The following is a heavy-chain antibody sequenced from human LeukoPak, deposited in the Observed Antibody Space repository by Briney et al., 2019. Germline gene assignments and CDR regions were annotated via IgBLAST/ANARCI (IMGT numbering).Heavy chain of an antibody. J-gene: IGHJ4*02. CDR3: ARQIVGATWDY. V-gene: IGHV4-34*01. CDR1: GGSFSGYY. CDR2: INHSGST. Sequence: SETLSLTCAVYGGSFSGYYWSWIRQPPGKGLEWIGEINHSGSTNYNPSLKSRVTISVDTSKNQFSLKLSSVTAADTAVYYCARQIVGATWDYWGQGTLVTVSS. D-gene: IGHD1-26*01.